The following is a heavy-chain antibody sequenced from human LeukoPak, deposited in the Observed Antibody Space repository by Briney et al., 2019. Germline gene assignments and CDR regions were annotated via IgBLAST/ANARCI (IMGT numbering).Heavy chain of an antibody. CDR2: INWNGGST. V-gene: IGHV3-20*04. CDR3: ARGGVSSSWYSDAFDI. CDR1: GFTFDDYG. J-gene: IGHJ3*02. D-gene: IGHD6-13*01. Sequence: GGSLRLSCAASGFTFDDYGMSWVRQAPGKGLEWVSGINWNGGSTEYADSVKGRFTISRDNATNSLYLQMNSLRAEDTALYYCARGGVSSSWYSDAFDIWGQGTMVTVSS.